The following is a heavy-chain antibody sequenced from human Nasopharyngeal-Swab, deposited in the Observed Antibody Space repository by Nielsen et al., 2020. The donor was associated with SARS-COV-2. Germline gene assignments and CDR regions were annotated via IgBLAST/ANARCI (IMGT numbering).Heavy chain of an antibody. CDR2: ISGSGGST. CDR3: ARDAPAHYGAFY. Sequence: GESLKISCAASGFTFSSYAMSWVRQAPGKGLGWVSAISGSGGSTYYADSVKGRFTISRDNSKNTLYLQMNSLRGEDTAVYYCARDAPAHYGAFYWGRGTLVTVSS. D-gene: IGHD4-17*01. CDR1: GFTFSSYA. V-gene: IGHV3-23*01. J-gene: IGHJ4*02.